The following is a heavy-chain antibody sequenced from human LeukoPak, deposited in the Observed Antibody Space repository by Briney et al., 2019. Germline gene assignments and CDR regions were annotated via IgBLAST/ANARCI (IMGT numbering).Heavy chain of an antibody. CDR2: INSSSNYI. Sequence: PGGSLRLSCAASGFTLRSYSMKWVPQAPGKGLEWGSSINSSSNYIYYADSVKGRFTVSRDNAKNSLYLQMNSLRAEDTAVYYCASEYYYDSSGYYYVSSYFDYWGQGTLVTVSS. D-gene: IGHD3-22*01. J-gene: IGHJ4*02. CDR1: GFTLRSYS. V-gene: IGHV3-21*01. CDR3: ASEYYYDSSGYYYVSSYFDY.